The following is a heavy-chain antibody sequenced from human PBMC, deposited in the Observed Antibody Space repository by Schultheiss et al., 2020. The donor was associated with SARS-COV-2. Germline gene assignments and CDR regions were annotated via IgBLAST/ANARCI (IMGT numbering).Heavy chain of an antibody. D-gene: IGHD3-22*01. V-gene: IGHV3-23*03. CDR1: GFTFSSYA. J-gene: IGHJ4*02. Sequence: GGSLRLSCAASGFTFSSYAMSWVRQAPGKGLEWVSVIYSGGSTYYADSVKGRFTISRDNSKNTLYLQMNSLRAEDTAVYYCARDLRYYDSSGTENWGQGTLVTVSS. CDR2: IYSGGST. CDR3: ARDLRYYDSSGTEN.